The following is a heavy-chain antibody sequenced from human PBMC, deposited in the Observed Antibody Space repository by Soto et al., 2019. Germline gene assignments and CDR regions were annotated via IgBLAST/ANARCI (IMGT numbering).Heavy chain of an antibody. CDR3: AREMPSYYFDY. Sequence: QVQLQESGPGLVKPSQTLSLTCTVSGGSISSGDYYWSWIRQPPGKGLEWIGYIYYSGSTYYNPSLKIRFTISVDTSKNQFSLKLSSVTAADTAVDYCAREMPSYYFDYWGQGTLVTVSS. CDR2: IYYSGST. V-gene: IGHV4-30-4*01. J-gene: IGHJ4*02. CDR1: GGSISSGDYY. D-gene: IGHD2-2*01.